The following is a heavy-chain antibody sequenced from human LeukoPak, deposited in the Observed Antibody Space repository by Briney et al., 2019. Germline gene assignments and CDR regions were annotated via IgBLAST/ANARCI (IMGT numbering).Heavy chain of an antibody. V-gene: IGHV3-30*04. CDR3: ARDQGGVGATSDYYYYMDV. CDR2: ISYDGSNK. Sequence: PGGSLRLSCAASGFTFSSYAMHWVRQAPGKGLEWVAVISYDGSNKYYADSVKGRFTISRDNSKNTLYLQMNSLRAEDTAVYYCARDQGGVGATSDYYYYMDVWGKGTTVTVSS. CDR1: GFTFSSYA. J-gene: IGHJ6*03. D-gene: IGHD1-26*01.